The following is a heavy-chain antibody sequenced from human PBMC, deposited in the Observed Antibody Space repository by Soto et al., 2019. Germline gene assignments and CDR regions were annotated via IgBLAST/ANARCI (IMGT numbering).Heavy chain of an antibody. Sequence: GGSLRLSCAASGFTFSSYSMNWVRQAPGKGLEWVSYISSSSSTIYYADSVKGRFTISRDNAKNSLYLQMNSLRDEDTAVYYCARDWEGWGDYEYYYYGMDVWGQGTTVTVSS. CDR1: GFTFSSYS. V-gene: IGHV3-48*02. D-gene: IGHD4-17*01. J-gene: IGHJ6*02. CDR2: ISSSSSTI. CDR3: ARDWEGWGDYEYYYYGMDV.